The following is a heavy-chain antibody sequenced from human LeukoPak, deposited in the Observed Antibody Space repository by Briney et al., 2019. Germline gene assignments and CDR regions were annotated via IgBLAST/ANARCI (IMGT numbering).Heavy chain of an antibody. Sequence: GASVKVSCKASGYTFTGYYMHWVRQAPGQGLEWMGRINPNSGGTNYAQKFQGRVTMTRDTSISTAYMELSRLRSDDTAVYYCARVTQYSSSFPYYYYYYGMDVWGQGTTVTVSS. CDR1: GYTFTGYY. V-gene: IGHV1-2*06. D-gene: IGHD6-6*01. CDR3: ARVTQYSSSFPYYYYYYGMDV. J-gene: IGHJ6*02. CDR2: INPNSGGT.